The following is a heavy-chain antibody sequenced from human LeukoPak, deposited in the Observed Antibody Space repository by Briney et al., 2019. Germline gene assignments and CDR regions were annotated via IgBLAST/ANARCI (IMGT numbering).Heavy chain of an antibody. D-gene: IGHD3-10*01. J-gene: IGHJ5*02. CDR2: IRSSGSTI. CDR3: ARDNSVGDIAWWFDP. CDR1: GFPFSDYY. Sequence: GSLRLSCAASGFPFSDYYMSWIRQAPGKGLEWVSYIRSSGSTIYYADSVKGRFTISRDNAKNSLYLQMNSLRAEDTAVYYCARDNSVGDIAWWFDPWGQGTLVTVSS. V-gene: IGHV3-11*01.